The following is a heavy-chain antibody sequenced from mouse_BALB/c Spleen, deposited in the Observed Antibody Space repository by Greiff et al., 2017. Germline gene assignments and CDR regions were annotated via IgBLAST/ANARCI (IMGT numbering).Heavy chain of an antibody. D-gene: IGHD2-1*01. V-gene: IGHV14-3*02. CDR3: ARWGNYGAFAY. J-gene: IGHJ3*01. Sequence: EVKLMESGAELVKPGASVKLSCTASGFNIKDTYMHWVKQRPEQGLEWIGRIDPANGNTKYDPKFQGKATITADTSSNTAYLQLSSLTSEDTAVYYCARWGNYGAFAYWGQGTLVTVSA. CDR2: IDPANGNT. CDR1: GFNIKDTY.